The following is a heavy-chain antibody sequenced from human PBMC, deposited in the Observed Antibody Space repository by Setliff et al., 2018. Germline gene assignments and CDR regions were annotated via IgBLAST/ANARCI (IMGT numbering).Heavy chain of an antibody. Sequence: GESLKISCAASGFSISGRWMSWVRQAPGKGLEWVANIKEDGSEQYYVDSVWGRFSISRDNARNSVFPEMNSLRGEDTAVYYCARDNVILDDSRGIFYPWFDPWGQGTLVTVSS. CDR1: GFSISGRW. CDR3: ARDNVILDDSRGIFYPWFDP. D-gene: IGHD3-16*02. V-gene: IGHV3-7*03. J-gene: IGHJ5*02. CDR2: IKEDGSEQ.